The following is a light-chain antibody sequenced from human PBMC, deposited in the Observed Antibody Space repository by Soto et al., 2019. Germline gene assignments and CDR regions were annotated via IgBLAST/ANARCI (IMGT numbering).Light chain of an antibody. Sequence: QSALTQPRSVSGSPGQSVTISCTGTSSDVGGYNYVSWYQQHPGKAPKLMIYDVSKRPSGVPDRFSGSKSGNTASLTISGLQAEDEADYYRCSYAGSYTCVFGGGTKLTVL. CDR3: CSYAGSYTCV. V-gene: IGLV2-11*01. J-gene: IGLJ2*01. CDR1: SSDVGGYNY. CDR2: DVS.